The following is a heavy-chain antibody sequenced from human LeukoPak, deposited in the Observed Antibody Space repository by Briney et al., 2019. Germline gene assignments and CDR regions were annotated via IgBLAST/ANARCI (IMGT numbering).Heavy chain of an antibody. CDR2: TYYRSKWNN. D-gene: IGHD2-15*01. Sequence: SQTLSLTCAISGDSVSSNTAAWNSIRQSPSRGLEWLGRTYYRSKWNNDYAIFVKSRLTINPDTSKNQFSLQLNSVTPEDTAVYYCARGGAGGRAFDIWGQGTMVTVSS. J-gene: IGHJ3*02. V-gene: IGHV6-1*01. CDR3: ARGGAGGRAFDI. CDR1: GDSVSSNTAA.